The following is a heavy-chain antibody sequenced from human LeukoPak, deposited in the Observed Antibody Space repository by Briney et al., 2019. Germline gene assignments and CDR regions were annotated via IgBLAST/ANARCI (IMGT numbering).Heavy chain of an antibody. CDR1: GFTVSSDY. V-gene: IGHV3-66*01. CDR3: TRGGSVPATRSFDY. J-gene: IGHJ4*02. CDR2: IYSGGTT. Sequence: GGSLRLSCSASGFTVSSDYMSWVGQAPGKGLAWLSVIYSGGTTYYADSVKGRFTIYRDNSKNTVYLQMNSLRVEDTAMYYCTRGGSVPATRSFDYWGQGTLVTVSS. D-gene: IGHD6-19*01.